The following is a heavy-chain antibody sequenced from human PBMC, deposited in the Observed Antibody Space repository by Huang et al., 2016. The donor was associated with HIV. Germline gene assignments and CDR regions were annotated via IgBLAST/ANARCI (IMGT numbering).Heavy chain of an antibody. CDR1: GGSVSGHY. D-gene: IGHD6-13*01. CDR2: INDNGYT. Sequence: QVQLQQWGAGLLKPSETLSLTCAVYGGSVSGHYWSWIRQPPGKGLEGIAEINDNGYTNYNPSLKSRVTISVHTSRNQFCLKLNSGTAADAAVYYCARASWYEPRSWYFGLWGRGTLVTVSS. V-gene: IGHV4-34*01. J-gene: IGHJ2*01. CDR3: ARASWYEPRSWYFGL.